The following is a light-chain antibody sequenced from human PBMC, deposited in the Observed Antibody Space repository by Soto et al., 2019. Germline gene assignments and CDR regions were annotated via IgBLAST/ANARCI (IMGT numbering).Light chain of an antibody. CDR3: QQYIHWPRT. Sequence: DVVLTQSPDSLAVSLGERATIICKSSQSVLYSSNNMNYLAWYQQKAGQPPKLLIYWASTRATGIPDRFSGSGSGTDFSLTISSLRSDDFGVYYCQQYIHWPRTFGLGANLEI. V-gene: IGKV4-1*01. CDR1: QSVLYSSNNMNY. J-gene: IGKJ2*01. CDR2: WAS.